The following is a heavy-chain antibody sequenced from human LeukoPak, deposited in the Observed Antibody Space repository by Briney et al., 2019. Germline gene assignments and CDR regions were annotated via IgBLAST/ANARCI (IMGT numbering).Heavy chain of an antibody. CDR3: ARAEGPSTFDNWFDP. V-gene: IGHV1-69*13. CDR1: GGTFSSYA. J-gene: IGHJ5*02. D-gene: IGHD2/OR15-2a*01. Sequence: GASVKVSCKASGGTFSSYAISWVRQAPGQGLEWMGGIIPIFGTANYAQKFQGRVTITADESTSTAYMELSSLRSEDTAVYYCARAEGPSTFDNWFDPWGQGTLVTVSS. CDR2: IIPIFGTA.